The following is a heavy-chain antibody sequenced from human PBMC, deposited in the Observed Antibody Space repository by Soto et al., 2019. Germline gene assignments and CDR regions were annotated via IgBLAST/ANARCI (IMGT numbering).Heavy chain of an antibody. J-gene: IGHJ6*02. CDR1: GFESDDYA. Sequence: AGGSLRLSCRFYGFESDDYALTWVRQAPGKGLEWVAFTTSPTYGGTTEYAASVKGRFSISRDDSKSVAYLQMNSLQIEDTAIYFCTRDGDYYGMDVWGQGTTVTVSS. V-gene: IGHV3-49*04. CDR2: TTSPTYGGTT. CDR3: TRDGDYYGMDV.